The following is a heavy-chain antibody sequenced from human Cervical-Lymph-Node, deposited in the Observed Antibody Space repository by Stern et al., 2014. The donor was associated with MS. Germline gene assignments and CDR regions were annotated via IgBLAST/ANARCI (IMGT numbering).Heavy chain of an antibody. Sequence: QVQLVQSGAEVKKPGASVKVSCKASGYTFDTYGIGLVRQAPGQGLEWMGWISGYNGNRKYAQKVQGRVTMTTDTSTSTAYMELRSLRSDDTAVYYCARDSTGSGWFDYWGQGTLVTVSS. CDR2: ISGYNGNR. CDR1: GYTFDTYG. CDR3: ARDSTGSGWFDY. D-gene: IGHD6-19*01. V-gene: IGHV1-18*01. J-gene: IGHJ4*02.